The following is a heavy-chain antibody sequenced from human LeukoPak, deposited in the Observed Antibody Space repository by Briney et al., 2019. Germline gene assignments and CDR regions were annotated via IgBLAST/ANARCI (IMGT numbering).Heavy chain of an antibody. CDR2: IYSGGST. CDR3: ARDPVAGYYYYGMDV. D-gene: IGHD6-19*01. CDR1: GFTVSSNY. J-gene: IGHJ6*02. Sequence: GGSLRLSCAASGFTVSSNYMSWVRQAPGKGLGWVSVIYSGGSTYYADSVKGRFTISRDNSKNTLYLQMNSLRAEDTAVYYCARDPVAGYYYYGMDVWGQGTTVTVSS. V-gene: IGHV3-66*01.